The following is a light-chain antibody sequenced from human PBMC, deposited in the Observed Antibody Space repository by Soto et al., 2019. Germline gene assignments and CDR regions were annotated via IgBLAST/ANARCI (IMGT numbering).Light chain of an antibody. V-gene: IGKV4-1*01. J-gene: IGKJ3*01. Sequence: DIVMTQSPDSLAVSLGERATINCKSSQSVLSSSNNKNFLAWYQHKPGQPPKLLIYWASTRESGVPDRFSGSGSGTDFTLTISSLQAEDVAVYYCQQYYITPFTFGPGTKVDI. CDR3: QQYYITPFT. CDR2: WAS. CDR1: QSVLSSSNNKNF.